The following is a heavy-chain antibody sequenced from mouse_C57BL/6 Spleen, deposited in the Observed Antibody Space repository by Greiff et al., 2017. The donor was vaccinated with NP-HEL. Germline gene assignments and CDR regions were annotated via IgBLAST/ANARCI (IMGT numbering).Heavy chain of an antibody. D-gene: IGHD2-4*01. CDR2: IYPGDGDT. CDR1: GYAFSSSW. J-gene: IGHJ3*01. V-gene: IGHV1-82*01. CDR3: ARNYDYDGGAY. Sequence: QVQLKESGPELVKPGASVKISCKASGYAFSSSWMNWVKQRPGKGLEWIGRIYPGDGDTNYNGKFKGKSTLTADKSSSTAYMQLSSLTSEDSAVYVGARNYDYDGGAYWGQGTRVTVSA.